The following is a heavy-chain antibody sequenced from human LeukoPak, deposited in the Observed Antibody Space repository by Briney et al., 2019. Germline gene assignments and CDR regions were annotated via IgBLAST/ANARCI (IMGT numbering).Heavy chain of an antibody. CDR3: ARVIAAAGTSNDY. CDR2: VDPEDGET. V-gene: IGHV1-69-2*01. Sequence: ASVKVSCKVSGYTFTDYYMHWVQQAPGKGLEWMGLVDPEDGETLYAEKFRGRVTITADTSTDTAYMELSSLRSEDTAVYYCARVIAAAGTSNDYWGQGTLVTVSS. D-gene: IGHD6-13*01. CDR1: GYTFTDYY. J-gene: IGHJ4*02.